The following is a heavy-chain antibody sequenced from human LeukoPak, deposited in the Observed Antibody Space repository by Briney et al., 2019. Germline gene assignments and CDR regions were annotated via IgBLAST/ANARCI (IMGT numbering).Heavy chain of an antibody. CDR1: GFTFSSYA. V-gene: IGHV3-30-3*01. J-gene: IGHJ6*03. D-gene: IGHD2-2*01. CDR3: ARDRGCSSTSCRTYYYYYYMDV. CDR2: ISYDGSNK. Sequence: GGSLRLSCAASGFTFSSYAMHWVRQAPGKGLEWVAVISYDGSNKYYADSVKGRFTISRDNSKNTLYLQMNSLRAEDTAVYYCARDRGCSSTSCRTYYYYYYMDVWGKGTTVTVSS.